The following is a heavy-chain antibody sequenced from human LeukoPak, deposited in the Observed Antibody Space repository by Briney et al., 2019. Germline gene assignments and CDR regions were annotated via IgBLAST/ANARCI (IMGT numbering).Heavy chain of an antibody. J-gene: IGHJ4*02. V-gene: IGHV1-2*02. CDR1: GYTFTGYY. Sequence: ASVKVSCKASGYTFTGYYMHWVRQAPGLGLEWMGWINPNSGGTNYAQKFQGRVTMTRDTSISTAYMELSRLRSDDTAVYYCAREFSRVVPAAITSYFDYWGQGTLVTVSS. CDR3: AREFSRVVPAAITSYFDY. D-gene: IGHD2-2*01. CDR2: INPNSGGT.